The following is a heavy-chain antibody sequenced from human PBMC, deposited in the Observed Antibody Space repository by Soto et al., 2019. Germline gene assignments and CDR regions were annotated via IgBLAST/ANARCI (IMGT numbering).Heavy chain of an antibody. V-gene: IGHV1-69*06. CDR1: GGTFNNYA. D-gene: IGHD1-26*01. CDR3: ARGGIGSQSYAFDI. CDR2: IIPKFSTS. J-gene: IGHJ3*02. Sequence: QVQLVQSGAELKKPGSSVRVSCKASGGTFNNYAVHWLRQAPGQGLEWMGGIIPKFSTSSSAQKFQGRVTMNVDSSTNTAYMELISLRSEDTALYYCARGGIGSQSYAFDIWGQGTAVTVSS.